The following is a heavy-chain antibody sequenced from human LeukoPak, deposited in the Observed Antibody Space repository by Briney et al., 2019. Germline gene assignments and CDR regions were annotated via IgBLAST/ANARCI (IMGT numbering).Heavy chain of an antibody. CDR1: GFTFNSYA. CDR3: AKCYYDSSGYYFGAFDI. J-gene: IGHJ3*02. Sequence: GGSLRLSCAASGFTFNSYAMRWVRQAPGKGLERVSAISGSGGNTYYADSVKGRFTISRDNSKNTLYLQMNSMRAEDTAVYYCAKCYYDSSGYYFGAFDIWGQGTMVTVSS. CDR2: ISGSGGNT. V-gene: IGHV3-23*01. D-gene: IGHD3-22*01.